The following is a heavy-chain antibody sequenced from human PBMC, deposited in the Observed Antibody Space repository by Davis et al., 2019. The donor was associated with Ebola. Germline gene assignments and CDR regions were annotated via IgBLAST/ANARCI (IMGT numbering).Heavy chain of an antibody. Sequence: ASVKVSCKASGYTFTNYYMHWVRQAPGQGLEWMGRINPKSGGTNYAQTFQGRVTMTRDTSISTAYMELSSLRSDDTAVYYCARGPTGMIDYWGQGTLVTVSS. V-gene: IGHV1-2*06. CDR3: ARGPTGMIDY. J-gene: IGHJ4*02. CDR1: GYTFTNYY. CDR2: INPKSGGT. D-gene: IGHD1-1*01.